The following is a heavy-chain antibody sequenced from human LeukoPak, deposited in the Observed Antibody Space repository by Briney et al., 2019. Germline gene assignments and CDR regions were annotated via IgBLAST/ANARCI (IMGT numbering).Heavy chain of an antibody. CDR1: GYSFTSYW. D-gene: IGHD6-13*01. Sequence: GESLRISCKGSGYSFTSYWISWVRQMPGKGLEWMGRIDPSDSYTNYSPSFQGHVTISADKSISTAYLQWSSLKASDTAMYSRARTYSRSRPDRRATFAPWGEGTPVTVSP. CDR3: ARTYSRSRPDRRATFAP. CDR2: IDPSDSYT. V-gene: IGHV5-10-1*01. J-gene: IGHJ5*02.